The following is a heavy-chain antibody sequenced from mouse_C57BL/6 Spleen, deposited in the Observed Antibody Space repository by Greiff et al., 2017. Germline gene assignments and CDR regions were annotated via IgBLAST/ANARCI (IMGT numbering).Heavy chain of an antibody. J-gene: IGHJ3*01. CDR1: GYTFTSYD. CDR2: IYPRDGST. Sequence: LVESGPELVKPGASVKLSCKASGYTFTSYDINWVKQRPGQGLEWIGWIYPRDGSTKYNEKFKGKATLTVDTSSSTAYMELHSLTSEDSAVYFCARRDYYGSSPLAYWGQGTLVTVSA. D-gene: IGHD1-1*01. V-gene: IGHV1-85*01. CDR3: ARRDYYGSSPLAY.